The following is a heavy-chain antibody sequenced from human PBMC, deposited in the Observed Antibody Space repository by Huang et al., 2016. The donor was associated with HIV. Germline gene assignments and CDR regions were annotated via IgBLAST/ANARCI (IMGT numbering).Heavy chain of an antibody. CDR2: IRPYKVNT. V-gene: IGHV1-18*01. Sequence: QVQLVQSRAKVKKPGASVNVSCKASGYTFKRYGITWVRQAPGQGLEWMGWIRPYKVNTKSAQKLHGRLSMTTGTSTKTAYMELRRLTSDDTAMYFCARVEMSTIDNWFDPWGQGTLVIVSS. CDR1: GYTFKRYG. J-gene: IGHJ5*02. CDR3: ARVEMSTIDNWFDP.